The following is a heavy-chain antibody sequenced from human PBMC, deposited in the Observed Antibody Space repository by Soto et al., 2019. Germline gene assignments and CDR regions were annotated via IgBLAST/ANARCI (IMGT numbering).Heavy chain of an antibody. Sequence: QVQLVQSGAEVKKPGSSVKVSCKASGGTFSSYAISWVRQAPGQGLEWMGGIIPIFGTANYAQKFQGRVTITADETTSTVDMELRSLRSEDTDVYYCAMGVVLVPAADPSFDYWGQGTLVTVSS. J-gene: IGHJ4*02. CDR2: IIPIFGTA. CDR3: AMGVVLVPAADPSFDY. D-gene: IGHD2-2*01. V-gene: IGHV1-69*12. CDR1: GGTFSSYA.